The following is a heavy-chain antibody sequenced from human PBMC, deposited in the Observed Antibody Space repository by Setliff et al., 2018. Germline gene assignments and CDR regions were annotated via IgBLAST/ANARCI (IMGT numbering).Heavy chain of an antibody. V-gene: IGHV3-30*03. J-gene: IGHJ3*02. CDR3: VCFSWRGCSGDTCYSGDDSFDM. Sequence: GGSLRLSCAASGFTLSGYGMHWVRQAPGKGLEWVAIISHEGSNKYYVDSVKGRFTVSRDNSKDTLYRQMNSLRVEDSAIYYCVCFSWRGCSGDTCYSGDDSFDMWGQGTEVTVSS. CDR2: ISHEGSNK. CDR1: GFTLSGYG. D-gene: IGHD2-15*01.